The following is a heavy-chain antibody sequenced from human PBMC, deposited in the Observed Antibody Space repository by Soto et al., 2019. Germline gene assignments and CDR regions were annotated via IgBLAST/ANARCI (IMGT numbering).Heavy chain of an antibody. Sequence: PSETLSLTCTVSGGSISSSSHYWGWIRQPPGKGLEWIGSIYYSGSSYYNPSLKSRVTISIDTSKDQFSLTLSSVTAADTAVYYCARQFGYTYGSADYWGQGTLVTVSS. D-gene: IGHD5-18*01. V-gene: IGHV4-39*01. CDR1: GGSISSSSHY. J-gene: IGHJ4*02. CDR3: ARQFGYTYGSADY. CDR2: IYYSGSS.